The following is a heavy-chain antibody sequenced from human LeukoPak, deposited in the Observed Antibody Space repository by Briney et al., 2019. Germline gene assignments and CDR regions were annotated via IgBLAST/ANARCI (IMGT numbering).Heavy chain of an antibody. Sequence: ASVKVSCKVSGYSLTELSMHWVRQAPGKGLEWMGGFDPEDGETIYAQKFQGRVTMTEDTSTDTAYMELSSLRSDDTAVYYCARATGYSSGWYLDYWGQGTLVTVSS. CDR2: FDPEDGET. D-gene: IGHD6-19*01. V-gene: IGHV1-24*01. CDR1: GYSLTELS. J-gene: IGHJ4*02. CDR3: ARATGYSSGWYLDY.